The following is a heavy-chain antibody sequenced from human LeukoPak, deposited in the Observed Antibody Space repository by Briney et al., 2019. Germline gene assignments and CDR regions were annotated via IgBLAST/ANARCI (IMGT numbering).Heavy chain of an antibody. V-gene: IGHV3-21*01. J-gene: IGHJ4*02. CDR3: ARDTVTTGASDY. Sequence: PGGSLRLXCAASGFTFSSYSMKWVRQAPGKGLEWVSSISSSSSYIYYADSVKGRFTISRDNAKNSLYLQMNSLRAEDTAVYYCARDTVTTGASDYWGQGTLVTVSS. CDR2: ISSSSSYI. D-gene: IGHD4-17*01. CDR1: GFTFSSYS.